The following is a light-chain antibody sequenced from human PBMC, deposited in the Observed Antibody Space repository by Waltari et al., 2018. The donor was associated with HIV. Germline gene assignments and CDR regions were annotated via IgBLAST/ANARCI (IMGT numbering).Light chain of an antibody. CDR2: RNN. CDR1: PSNFGSTD. J-gene: IGLJ2*01. CDR3: VAWDDSLRGVV. V-gene: IGLV1-47*01. Sequence: SVLTQPPSPSGTPAQRVTISCTGSPSNFGSTDLHGYHHLPVAAPQLLIPRNNQRPSGVPDRFSGSTSGTSASLAISGLRSEDEADYYCVAWDDSLRGVVFGGGTKVAAL.